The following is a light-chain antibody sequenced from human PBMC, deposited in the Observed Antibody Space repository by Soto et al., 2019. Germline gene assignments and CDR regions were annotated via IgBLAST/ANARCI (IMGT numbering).Light chain of an antibody. CDR1: QDVGKW. J-gene: IGKJ5*01. V-gene: IGKV1-12*01. CDR2: GAS. CDR3: QQANSFPIK. Sequence: DIQMTQSPSSVSASVGDRVTITCRASQDVGKWLAWYQQKPGKAPTLLIHGASSLQSGVPSRYSGSGSGTDFTLTISSLQPEDFATYYCQQANSFPIKFGQGTRLEI.